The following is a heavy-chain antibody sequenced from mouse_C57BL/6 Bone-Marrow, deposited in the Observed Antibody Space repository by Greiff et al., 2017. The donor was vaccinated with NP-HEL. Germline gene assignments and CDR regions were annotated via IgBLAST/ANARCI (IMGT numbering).Heavy chain of an antibody. CDR2: IHPNSGST. CDR1: GYTFTSYW. Sequence: QVQLQQPGAELVKPGASVKLSCKASGYTFTSYWMHWVKQRPGQGLEWIGMIHPNSGSTNYNEKFKSKATLTVDKSSSTAYMQLSSLTSEDSAVYYCARGPMVTDWYFDVWGTGTTVTVSS. CDR3: ARGPMVTDWYFDV. J-gene: IGHJ1*03. D-gene: IGHD2-1*01. V-gene: IGHV1-64*01.